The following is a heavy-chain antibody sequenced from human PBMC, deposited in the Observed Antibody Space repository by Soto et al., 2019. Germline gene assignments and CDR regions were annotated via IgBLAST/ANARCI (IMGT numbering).Heavy chain of an antibody. CDR1: GGTCSPYT. J-gene: IGHJ4*02. Sequence: QVQLVQSGAEVKKPGSSVKVSCKASGGTCSPYTINWVRQAPGQGLEWMGRIIPFHGVTNYAQKFQARVTITADKSTSTAYMALSGLRFEDTAMYYCTRDWEITVSTWSFGGFWGRGTLVTVSS. CDR3: TRDWEITVSTWSFGGF. D-gene: IGHD3-10*01. CDR2: IIPFHGVT. V-gene: IGHV1-69*08.